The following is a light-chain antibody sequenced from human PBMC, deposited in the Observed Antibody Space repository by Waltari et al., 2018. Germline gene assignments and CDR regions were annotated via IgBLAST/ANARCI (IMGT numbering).Light chain of an antibody. V-gene: IGKV4-1*01. CDR3: QQYYSTPLT. J-gene: IGKJ4*01. CDR1: QSVLYSSNNKNY. Sequence: DIVMTQSPDSLAVSLGERATINCKSSQSVLYSSNNKNYLAWYQQKPGQPPKLLIYWASTRESGVPDRFSGSGSGTDLTLTISSLQAADVAVYYCQQYYSTPLTFGGGTKVEIK. CDR2: WAS.